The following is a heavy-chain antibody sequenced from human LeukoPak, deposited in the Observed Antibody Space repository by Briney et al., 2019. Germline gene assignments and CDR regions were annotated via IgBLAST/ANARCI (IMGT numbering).Heavy chain of an antibody. CDR3: ASLRFGELPNNDY. V-gene: IGHV3-21*01. Sequence: GGSLRLSCAASGFTFSSYSMNWVRQAPGKGLEWVSSISSSSSYIYYADSVKGRFTISRDNAKNSLYLQMNSLRAEDTAVYYCASLRFGELPNNDYWGQGTLVTVSS. CDR1: GFTFSSYS. D-gene: IGHD3-10*01. J-gene: IGHJ4*02. CDR2: ISSSSSYI.